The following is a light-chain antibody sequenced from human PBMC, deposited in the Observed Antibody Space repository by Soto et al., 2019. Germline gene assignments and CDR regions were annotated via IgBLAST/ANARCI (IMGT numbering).Light chain of an antibody. CDR3: QRYGYGADT. CDR1: ESVRNNS. J-gene: IGKJ2*01. Sequence: LILTQSPGTLSLSPGERATLSCRASESVRNNSLAWYQQHPGQAPRLLIFGASSRATGIPDRFTGTGSGEDFSLTIMTLEPEDSAVYFCQRYGYGADTFGQGTKLEIK. V-gene: IGKV3-20*01. CDR2: GAS.